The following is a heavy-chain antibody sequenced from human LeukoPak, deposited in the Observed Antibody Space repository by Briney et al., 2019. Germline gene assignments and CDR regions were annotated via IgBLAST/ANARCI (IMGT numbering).Heavy chain of an antibody. J-gene: IGHJ3*02. V-gene: IGHV1-69*06. CDR3: ARDCWYCGGVSQNQRPYHAFDI. D-gene: IGHD2-21*01. CDR1: GGTFSSYA. Sequence: GASVKVSCKASGGTFSSYAISWVRQAPGQGLEWMGGIIPIFGTANYAQKFQGRVTITADKSTSTAYMELSSLRSEDTAVYYCARDCWYCGGVSQNQRPYHAFDIWGQGTMVTVSS. CDR2: IIPIFGTA.